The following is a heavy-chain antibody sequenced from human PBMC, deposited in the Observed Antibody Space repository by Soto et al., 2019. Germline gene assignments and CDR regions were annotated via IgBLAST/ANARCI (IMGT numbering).Heavy chain of an antibody. Sequence: EVQLLESGGGMVEPRGSLKLSCAASGFSFGTYVMNWVRQAPGKGLEWVSGISGSGGRVYSADSVKGRFTISRDNSRNTLYLNMTSLRAEDTAIYYCAMTRLYDTGTNDYHRDALDIWGQGTQVTVSS. V-gene: IGHV3-23*01. CDR1: GFSFGTYV. CDR3: AMTRLYDTGTNDYHRDALDI. D-gene: IGHD3-22*01. CDR2: ISGSGGRV. J-gene: IGHJ3*02.